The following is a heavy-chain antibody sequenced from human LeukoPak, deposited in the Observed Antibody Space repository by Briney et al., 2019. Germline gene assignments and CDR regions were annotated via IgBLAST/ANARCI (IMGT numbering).Heavy chain of an antibody. V-gene: IGHV1-69*05. D-gene: IGHD2-15*01. CDR1: GGTFSSYA. CDR2: IIPIFGTA. CDR3: ARDEPHCSGGSCYWDY. Sequence: ASVKVSCKASGGTFSSYAISWVRQAPGQGLEWMGGIIPIFGTANYAQKFQGRVTMTTDTSTSTAYMELRSLRSDDTAVYYCARDEPHCSGGSCYWDYWGQGTLVTVSS. J-gene: IGHJ4*02.